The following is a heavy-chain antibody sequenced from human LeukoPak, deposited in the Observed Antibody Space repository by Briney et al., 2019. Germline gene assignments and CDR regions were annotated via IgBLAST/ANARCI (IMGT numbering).Heavy chain of an antibody. Sequence: GGSLRLSCAASGFTFSDYGMHWVRQAPGKGLEWVANIKQDGSEKYYVDSVKGRFTISRDNAKNSLYLQMNSLRAEDTAVYYCARAAGSGGNRYYFDYWGQGTLVTVSS. J-gene: IGHJ4*02. CDR3: ARAAGSGGNRYYFDY. D-gene: IGHD2-15*01. CDR1: GFTFSDYG. V-gene: IGHV3-7*01. CDR2: IKQDGSEK.